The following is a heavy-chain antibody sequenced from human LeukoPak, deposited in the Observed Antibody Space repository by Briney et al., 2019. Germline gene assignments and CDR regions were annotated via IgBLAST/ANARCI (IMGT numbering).Heavy chain of an antibody. D-gene: IGHD1-1*01. J-gene: IGHJ4*02. CDR1: GGSFSGYY. CDR3: ARDWNRYAY. V-gene: IGHV4-34*01. Sequence: SETLSLTCAVYGGSFSGYYWSWIRQPPGKGLEWIGEINHSGSTNYNPSLKSRVTISVDTSKNQFSLKLSSVTAADTAVYYCARDWNRYAYWGQGTLVTVSS. CDR2: INHSGST.